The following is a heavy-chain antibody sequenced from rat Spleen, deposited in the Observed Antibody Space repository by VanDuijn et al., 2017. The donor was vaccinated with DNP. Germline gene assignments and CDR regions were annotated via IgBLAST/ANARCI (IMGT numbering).Heavy chain of an antibody. D-gene: IGHD5-1*01. V-gene: IGHV5S13*01. CDR1: GFTFSNYG. J-gene: IGHJ2*01. CDR3: ATQLGDY. CDR2: ISTGGGNT. Sequence: EVQLVESGGGLVQPGRSLKLSCAASGFTFSNYGMAWVRQAPTKGLEWVASISTGGGNTYYRDSVKGRFTISRDNAENTVYLQMNSLRSEDTATYYCATQLGDYWGQGVMVTVSS.